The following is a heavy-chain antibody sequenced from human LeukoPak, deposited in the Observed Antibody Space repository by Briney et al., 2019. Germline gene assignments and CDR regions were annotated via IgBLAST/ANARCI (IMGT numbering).Heavy chain of an antibody. V-gene: IGHV3-21*01. Sequence: GGSLRLSCAASGFTFSTYSMNWVRQAPGKGLEWVSSITSGSSYIYYADSVKGRFTISRDNAKNSLYLQMNSLRAEDTAVYYCARDPYSGSYGNYYYYFMDVWGKGTTVTISS. CDR2: ITSGSSYI. J-gene: IGHJ6*03. CDR1: GFTFSTYS. CDR3: ARDPYSGSYGNYYYYFMDV. D-gene: IGHD1-26*01.